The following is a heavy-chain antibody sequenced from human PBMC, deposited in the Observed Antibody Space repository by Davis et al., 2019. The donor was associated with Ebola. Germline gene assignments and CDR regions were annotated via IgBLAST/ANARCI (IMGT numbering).Heavy chain of an antibody. CDR2: IKSDGSTK. D-gene: IGHD1-26*01. CDR1: GFSFSSYW. CDR3: ARDGEHYSDLDY. J-gene: IGHJ4*02. V-gene: IGHV3-74*01. Sequence: HTGGSLRLSCAASGFSFSSYWMHWVRQAPGKGLVWVSRIKSDGSTKSYADSVKGRFTISRDNAKNTLYLQMDCLRAEDTAVYYCARDGEHYSDLDYWGQGTLATVSS.